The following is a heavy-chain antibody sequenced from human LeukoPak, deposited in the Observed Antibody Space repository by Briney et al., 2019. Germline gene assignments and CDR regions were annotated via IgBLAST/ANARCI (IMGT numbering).Heavy chain of an antibody. V-gene: IGHV3-30*14. CDR3: ARGGWNALDAMDV. CDR2: ISYDGSNK. D-gene: IGHD1-1*01. CDR1: GFTFSSYA. Sequence: GRSLRLSCAASGFTFSSYAMHWVRQAPGKGLEWVAVISYDGSNKYYADSVKGRFTISRDNSKNTLYLQMNSLRAEDTAVYYCARGGWNALDAMDVWGKGTTVTVSS. J-gene: IGHJ6*03.